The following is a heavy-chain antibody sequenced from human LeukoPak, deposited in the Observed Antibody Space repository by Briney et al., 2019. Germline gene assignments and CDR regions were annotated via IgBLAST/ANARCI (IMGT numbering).Heavy chain of an antibody. Sequence: GGSLRLSCAASGFTFSSSAMSWVRQVPGKGLEWVSGISASGGSTYYADSVKGRFTISRDNSKNTLYLQMNSLRAEDTAVYYCARGLKDQYYYDSSGFIRWGQGTLVTVSS. J-gene: IGHJ4*02. V-gene: IGHV3-23*01. CDR1: GFTFSSSA. D-gene: IGHD3-22*01. CDR2: ISASGGST. CDR3: ARGLKDQYYYDSSGFIR.